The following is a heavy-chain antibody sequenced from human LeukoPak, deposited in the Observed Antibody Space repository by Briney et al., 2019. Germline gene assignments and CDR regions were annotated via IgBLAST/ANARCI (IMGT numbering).Heavy chain of an antibody. Sequence: GGSLRLSCAASGLSFSSFAMSWVRQGPARGLEWVSSSRGNGETFYADSVKGRFTLSSDISRNTVYFQLNNLRVEDTAIYYCARASWVSSIDAVRWGQGTLVTVSS. V-gene: IGHV3-23*01. J-gene: IGHJ4*02. CDR3: ARASWVSSIDAVR. CDR1: GLSFSSFA. D-gene: IGHD6-13*01. CDR2: SRGNGET.